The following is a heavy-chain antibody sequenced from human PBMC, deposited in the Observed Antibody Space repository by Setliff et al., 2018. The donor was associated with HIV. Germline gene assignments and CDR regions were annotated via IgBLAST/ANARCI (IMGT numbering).Heavy chain of an antibody. CDR1: GGSIRSH. D-gene: IGHD2-15*01. CDR2: IHHSGST. J-gene: IGHJ3*02. Sequence: SETLSLTCSVSGGSIRSHWSWIRQPPGKGLEWVGYIHHSGSTKYNSSLKRRVTMSIDTSKNQFSLKLSSATAADTAIYYCARVDRVESAFDIWGQGAMVTVSS. V-gene: IGHV4-59*11. CDR3: ARVDRVESAFDI.